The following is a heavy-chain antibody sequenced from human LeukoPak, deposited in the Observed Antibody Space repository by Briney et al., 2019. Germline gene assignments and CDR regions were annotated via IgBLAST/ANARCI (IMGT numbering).Heavy chain of an antibody. Sequence: SGGSLRLSCAASGFTFSSYSMNWVRQAPGKGLDWVASINQDGSAEYYVDSVRGRFTISRDNAKNSLYLQVNSLRVDDTAVYYCVRLFGGVTTFDYWGQGTLVTVSS. CDR1: GFTFSSYS. D-gene: IGHD4-17*01. CDR3: VRLFGGVTTFDY. CDR2: INQDGSAE. J-gene: IGHJ4*02. V-gene: IGHV3-7*01.